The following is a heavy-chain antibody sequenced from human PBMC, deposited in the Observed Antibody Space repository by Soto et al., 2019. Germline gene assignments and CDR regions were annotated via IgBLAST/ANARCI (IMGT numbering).Heavy chain of an antibody. D-gene: IGHD3-3*01. CDR1: GFSLSDYA. Sequence: PGGSLRLSCVASGFSLSDYAVNWVRQAPGKGLEWVSGINQHGKRTCYADSVKGRFTISRDNSKNTLYLQMNSLRAEDTAVYYCAKEKTYYDFWSGFRPSGDYYYGMDVWGQGTTVTVSS. V-gene: IGHV3-23*03. J-gene: IGHJ6*02. CDR2: INQHGKRT. CDR3: AKEKTYYDFWSGFRPSGDYYYGMDV.